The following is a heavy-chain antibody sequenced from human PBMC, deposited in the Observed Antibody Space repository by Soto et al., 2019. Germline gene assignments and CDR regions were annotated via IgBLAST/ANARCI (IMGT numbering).Heavy chain of an antibody. CDR2: IYHSGST. J-gene: IGHJ4*02. Sequence: SETLSLTCAFSGGSISSGGYSWSWIRQPPGKGLEWIGYIYHSGSTYYNPSLKSRVTISVDKSKNQFSMKLSPVTAADTAVYYCARGPVRGVITYWGQGTLVTVSS. D-gene: IGHD3-10*01. CDR1: GGSISSGGYS. V-gene: IGHV4-30-2*01. CDR3: ARGPVRGVITY.